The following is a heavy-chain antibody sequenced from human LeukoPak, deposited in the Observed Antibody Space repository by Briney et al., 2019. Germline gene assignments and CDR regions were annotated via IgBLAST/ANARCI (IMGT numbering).Heavy chain of an antibody. CDR1: GFTFSSYG. D-gene: IGHD3-9*01. V-gene: IGHV3-23*01. J-gene: IGHJ4*02. Sequence: GGSLRLSCAASGFTFSSYGMSWVRQAPGKGLEWVSAISGSGGSTYYADSVKGRFTISRDNSKNMLYLQMNSLRAEDTAVYYCAKDKEAYDILTGYTYWGQGTLVTISS. CDR2: ISGSGGST. CDR3: AKDKEAYDILTGYTY.